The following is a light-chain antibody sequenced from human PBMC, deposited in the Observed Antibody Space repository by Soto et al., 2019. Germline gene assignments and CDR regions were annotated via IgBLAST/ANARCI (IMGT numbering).Light chain of an antibody. CDR2: GAS. Sequence: DLQMTQSPPSLSASVGDRVTITCRASQSISNYLNWYQQKPGKAPKLLIYGASSVQSGVPSRFSGSGSGIDFTLTISSLQSEDFSTYFCQQSYSSSPTFGQGTRLEIK. V-gene: IGKV1-39*01. J-gene: IGKJ2*01. CDR1: QSISNY. CDR3: QQSYSSSPT.